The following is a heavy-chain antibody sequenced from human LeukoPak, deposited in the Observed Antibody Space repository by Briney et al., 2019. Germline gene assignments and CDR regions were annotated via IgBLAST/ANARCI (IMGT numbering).Heavy chain of an antibody. D-gene: IGHD3-22*01. CDR1: GFTFSSYA. V-gene: IGHV3-23*01. CDR2: ISGSGGST. Sequence: GGSLRLSCAAPGFTFSSYAMSWVRQAPGKGLEWVSAISGSGGSTYYADSVKGRFTISRDNSRNTLYLQMNSLRAEDTAVYYCAKGPRGSSGYQIDYWGQGTLVTVSS. J-gene: IGHJ4*02. CDR3: AKGPRGSSGYQIDY.